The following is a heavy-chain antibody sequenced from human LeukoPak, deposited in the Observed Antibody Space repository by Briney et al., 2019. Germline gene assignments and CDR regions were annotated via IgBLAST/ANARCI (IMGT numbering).Heavy chain of an antibody. J-gene: IGHJ4*02. V-gene: IGHV1-24*01. CDR2: FDPEDGET. CDR3: ATGKVLRYFDWLLSYDY. D-gene: IGHD3-9*01. CDR1: GYTLTELS. Sequence: ASAKVSCKVSGYTLTELSMHWVRQAPGNGLEGMGGFDPEDGETIYAQKFQGRVTMTEDTFTDTAYMELSSLRSEDTAVYYCATGKVLRYFDWLLSYDYWGQGTLVTVST.